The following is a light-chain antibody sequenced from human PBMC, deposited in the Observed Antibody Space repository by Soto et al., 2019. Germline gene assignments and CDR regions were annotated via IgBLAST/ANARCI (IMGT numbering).Light chain of an antibody. Sequence: QSALAQPASVSGSPGQSITISCTGTSSDVGGYNYVSWYQQHPGKAPKLMIYEVSNRPSGVSNRFSGSKSGNTASLTISGLQAEDEAAYYCSSYTSSSTLVFGTGIKVTVL. V-gene: IGLV2-14*01. J-gene: IGLJ1*01. CDR1: SSDVGGYNY. CDR2: EVS. CDR3: SSYTSSSTLV.